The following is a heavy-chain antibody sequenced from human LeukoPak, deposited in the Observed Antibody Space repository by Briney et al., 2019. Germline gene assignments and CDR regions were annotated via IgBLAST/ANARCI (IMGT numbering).Heavy chain of an antibody. D-gene: IGHD1-26*01. CDR1: GYTFTSYG. V-gene: IGHV1-18*01. CDR3: ARRRVNSGRYCFGY. CDR2: ISAYNGNT. J-gene: IGHJ4*02. Sequence: ASVTVSCKASGYTFTSYGISWVRQAPGQGLEWMGWISAYNGNTNYAQKLQGRVTMTTDTSTSTAYMELRSLRSDDTAVYYCARRRVNSGRYCFGYCGQGTPFTVSS.